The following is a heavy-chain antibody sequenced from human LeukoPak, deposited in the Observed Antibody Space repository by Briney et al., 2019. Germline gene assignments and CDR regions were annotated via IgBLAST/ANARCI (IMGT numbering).Heavy chain of an antibody. CDR1: GFTFSSYW. Sequence: SGGSLRHSCAASGFTFSSYWMHWVRQAPGKGLVWVSRINTDGSSTSYADSVKGRFTISRDNAKNTLYLQMNSLRAEDTAVYYCAREYYYDSIGYFIWGQGTLVTVSS. CDR2: INTDGSST. D-gene: IGHD3-22*01. J-gene: IGHJ4*02. CDR3: AREYYYDSIGYFI. V-gene: IGHV3-74*01.